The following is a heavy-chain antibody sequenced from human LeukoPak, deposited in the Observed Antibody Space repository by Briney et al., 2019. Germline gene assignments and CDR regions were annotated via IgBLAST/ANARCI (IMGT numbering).Heavy chain of an antibody. Sequence: QAGGSLRLSCAASGFTVSSNYMSWVRQAPGKGLEWVSVIYSGGSTYYTDSVKGRFTISRDNSKNTLWLQINSLRAEDTAVYYCANKVTGPYYFDCWGQGTLVTVSS. D-gene: IGHD1-14*01. J-gene: IGHJ4*02. CDR2: IYSGGST. CDR3: ANKVTGPYYFDC. CDR1: GFTVSSNY. V-gene: IGHV3-53*01.